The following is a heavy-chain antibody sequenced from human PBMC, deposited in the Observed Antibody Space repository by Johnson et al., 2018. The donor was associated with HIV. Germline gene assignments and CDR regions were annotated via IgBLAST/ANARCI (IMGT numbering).Heavy chain of an antibody. V-gene: IGHV3-43*01. CDR1: GFTFDDYT. J-gene: IGHJ3*02. Sequence: VQLVESGGVVVQPGGSLRLSCAASGFTFDDYTMHWVRQAPGKGLEWVSLISWDGGSTYYADSVKGRFTISRDNNKNSLYPKMNSLRAEDTAVYFGAREAVTLRGWGHVFDIWGQGTMVTVSS. CDR3: AREAVTLRGWGHVFDI. CDR2: ISWDGGST. D-gene: IGHD3-16*01.